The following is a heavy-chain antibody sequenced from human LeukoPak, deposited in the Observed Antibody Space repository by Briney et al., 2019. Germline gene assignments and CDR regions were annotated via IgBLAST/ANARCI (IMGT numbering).Heavy chain of an antibody. CDR2: IYYSGST. V-gene: IGHV4-59*01. J-gene: IGHJ4*02. CDR3: ARDRRYSSGWYGLDY. D-gene: IGHD6-19*01. Sequence: SETLSLTCTVSGGSISSYYWSWIRQPPGKGLEWIGYIYYSGSTNYNPSLKSRVTIPVDTSKNQFSLKLSSVTAADTDVYYCARDRRYSSGWYGLDYWGQGTLVTVSS. CDR1: GGSISSYY.